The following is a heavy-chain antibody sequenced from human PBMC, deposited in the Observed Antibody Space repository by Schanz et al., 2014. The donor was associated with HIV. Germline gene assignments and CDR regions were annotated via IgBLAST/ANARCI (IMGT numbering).Heavy chain of an antibody. CDR1: AYTFTGYY. V-gene: IGHV1-18*04. CDR2: ISPFNGKT. CDR3: ARESNPYDILTDLYGMDV. Sequence: QLQLVQSGAGVKKPGASVKVSCKASAYTFTGYYMHWVRQAPGQGLEWMGWISPFNGKTTYARNLQGRVTMSTDTFTSKAYLELRSLRSDDTAVYYCARESNPYDILTDLYGMDVWGQGTTVTVS. D-gene: IGHD3-9*01. J-gene: IGHJ6*02.